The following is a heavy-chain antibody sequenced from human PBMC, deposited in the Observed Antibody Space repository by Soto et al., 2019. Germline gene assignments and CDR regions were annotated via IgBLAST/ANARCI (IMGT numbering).Heavy chain of an antibody. CDR1: GFTFSSYD. CDR3: ARALRYCSSTSCYTPPTLYYYYGMDV. J-gene: IGHJ6*02. CDR2: IGTAGDT. D-gene: IGHD2-2*01. Sequence: GGSLRLSCAASGFTFSSYDMHWVRQATGKGLEWVSAIGTAGDTYYPGSVKGRFTISRENAKNSWYLQRNSLRAGDTAVYYCARALRYCSSTSCYTPPTLYYYYGMDVWGQGTTVTVSS. V-gene: IGHV3-13*01.